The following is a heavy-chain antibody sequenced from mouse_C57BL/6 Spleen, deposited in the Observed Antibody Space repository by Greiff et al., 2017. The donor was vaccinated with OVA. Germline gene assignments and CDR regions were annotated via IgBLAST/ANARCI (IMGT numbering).Heavy chain of an antibody. CDR2: IDPSDSYT. CDR1: GYTFTSYW. J-gene: IGHJ2*01. D-gene: IGHD1-1*01. V-gene: IGHV1-50*01. CDR3: ARRKDFITTGWDY. Sequence: QVQLQQPGAELVKPGASVKLSCKASGYTFTSYWMQWVKQRPGQGLEWIGEIDPSDSYTNYNQKFKGKATLTVDTSSSTAYLQLSSLTSEDSAVYYSARRKDFITTGWDYWGQGTTLTVSS.